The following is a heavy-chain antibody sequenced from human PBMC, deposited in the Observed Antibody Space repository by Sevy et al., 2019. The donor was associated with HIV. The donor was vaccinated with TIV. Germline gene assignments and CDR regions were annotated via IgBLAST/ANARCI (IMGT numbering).Heavy chain of an antibody. Sequence: ASVKVSCKASGYNFNTYGITWVRQAPGQGLEWVGWIGVNNGKTNYAARLQARISMTADTSTSRVCMELRTLTSDDTAMYFCARDSYYYDMHSSYRPPDYWGQGTLVTVSS. CDR3: ARDSYYYDMHSSYRPPDY. CDR2: IGVNNGKT. J-gene: IGHJ4*02. V-gene: IGHV1-18*01. CDR1: GYNFNTYG. D-gene: IGHD3-22*01.